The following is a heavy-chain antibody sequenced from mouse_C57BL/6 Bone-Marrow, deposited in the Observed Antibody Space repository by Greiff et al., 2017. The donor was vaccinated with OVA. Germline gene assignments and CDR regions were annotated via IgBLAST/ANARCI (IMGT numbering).Heavy chain of an antibody. D-gene: IGHD4-1*01. CDR3: ALTQYFDV. J-gene: IGHJ1*03. Sequence: QVQLQQPGAELVKPGASVKLSCKASGYTFTSYWMHWVKQRPGRGLEWIGEIYPRSGNTYYNEKFKGKATLTADKSSSTAYMELRSLTSEDSAVYFCALTQYFDVWGTGTTVTVSS. CDR2: IYPRSGNT. CDR1: GYTFTSYW. V-gene: IGHV1-81*01.